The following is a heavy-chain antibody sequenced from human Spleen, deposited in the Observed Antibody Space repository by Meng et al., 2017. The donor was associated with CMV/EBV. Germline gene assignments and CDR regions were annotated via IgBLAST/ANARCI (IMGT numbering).Heavy chain of an antibody. V-gene: IGHV1-69*06. J-gene: IGHJ4*02. CDR2: IITADGTT. D-gene: IGHD3-3*01. Sequence: TFRDYALSWVGQAPGEGLEGMGGIITADGTTSCARNFRNRLTITADKSTSTAYMDLSSLTSEDTAVYYCATPITYYTSWSGYPPFDYWGQGTLVTVSS. CDR1: TFRDYA. CDR3: ATPITYYTSWSGYPPFDY.